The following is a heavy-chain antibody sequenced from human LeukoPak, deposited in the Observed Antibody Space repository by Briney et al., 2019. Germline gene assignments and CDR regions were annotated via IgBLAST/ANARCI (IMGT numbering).Heavy chain of an antibody. Sequence: ASVKVSCKVSGCTLTELSMHWVGQAPGKGLEGMGGFDDEDGQTIYAQKFQGRVTITEDTSTDTAYMELSSLRSEDTAVYYCATPVLAVAGVVFDYWGQGTLVTVSS. CDR3: ATPVLAVAGVVFDY. D-gene: IGHD6-19*01. J-gene: IGHJ4*02. CDR2: FDDEDGQT. CDR1: GCTLTELS. V-gene: IGHV1-24*01.